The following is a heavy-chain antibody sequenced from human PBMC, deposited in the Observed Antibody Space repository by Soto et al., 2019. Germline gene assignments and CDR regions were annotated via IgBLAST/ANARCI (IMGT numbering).Heavy chain of an antibody. D-gene: IGHD2-15*01. CDR3: ARAWRGYCSGGSCYSSHYYHYYSMDV. CDR1: GYTFTSYD. J-gene: IGHJ6*02. V-gene: IGHV1-8*01. CDR2: MNPNSGNT. Sequence: DSVKVSCKASGYTFTSYDINWVRQATGQGLEWMGWMNPNSGNTGYAQKFQGRVTMTRNTSISTAYMELSSLRSEDTAVYYCARAWRGYCSGGSCYSSHYYHYYSMDVWCQGT.